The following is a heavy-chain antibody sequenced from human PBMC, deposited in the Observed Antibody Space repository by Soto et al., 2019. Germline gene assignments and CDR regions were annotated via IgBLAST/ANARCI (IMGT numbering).Heavy chain of an antibody. CDR2: IIPIFGTA. CDR3: ARAGRGGGDSEDY. D-gene: IGHD2-21*02. V-gene: IGHV1-69*05. CDR1: GCTFSSYA. Sequence: SVKVSCKASGCTFSSYAISRVRQAPGQGLEWMGGIIPIFGTANYAQKLQGRVTMTTDTSTSTAYMELRSLRSDDTAVYYCARAGRGGGDSEDYWGQGTLVTVSS. J-gene: IGHJ4*02.